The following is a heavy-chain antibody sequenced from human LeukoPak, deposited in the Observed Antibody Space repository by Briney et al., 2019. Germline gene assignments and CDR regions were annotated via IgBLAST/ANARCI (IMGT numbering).Heavy chain of an antibody. D-gene: IGHD2-2*01. CDR1: GFTVSSNY. CDR3: AREGYCSSTSCSV. V-gene: IGHV3-53*01. CDR2: LYSGTT. J-gene: IGHJ4*02. Sequence: PGGSLRLSCAASGFTVSSNYMSWVRQAPGKGLGWVSILYSGTTYYADSVKGRFTISRDTSKNTLYLQMNSLRAEDTAVYYCAREGYCSSTSCSVWGQGTLVTVSS.